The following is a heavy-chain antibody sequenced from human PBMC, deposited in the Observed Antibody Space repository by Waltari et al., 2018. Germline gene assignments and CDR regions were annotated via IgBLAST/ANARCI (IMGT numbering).Heavy chain of an antibody. Sequence: QVLLQQSGPELVKPSQTLSLTCAISGDSVASIHAAWNWVRQSPSRGLEWLGRTYYRSTWYTDYAASGKGRVTIDRDTAKNQFSLNISSVTPDDTAVYYCSRTFWLDYFDYWGQGALVTVAS. CDR3: SRTFWLDYFDY. D-gene: IGHD6-19*01. J-gene: IGHJ4*02. CDR2: TYYRSTWYT. V-gene: IGHV6-1*01. CDR1: GDSVASIHAA.